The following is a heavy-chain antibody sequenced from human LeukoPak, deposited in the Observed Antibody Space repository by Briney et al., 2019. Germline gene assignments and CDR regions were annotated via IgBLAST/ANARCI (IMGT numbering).Heavy chain of an antibody. CDR3: AKDKTGFFDWLSNFDY. Sequence: GGSLRLSCAASGFTFSSYAMHWVRQAPGKGLEWVSAISGSGGSTYYADSVKGRFTISRDNSKNTLYLQMNSLRAEDTAVYYCAKDKTGFFDWLSNFDYWGQGTLVTVSS. V-gene: IGHV3-23*01. J-gene: IGHJ4*02. D-gene: IGHD3-9*01. CDR2: ISGSGGST. CDR1: GFTFSSYA.